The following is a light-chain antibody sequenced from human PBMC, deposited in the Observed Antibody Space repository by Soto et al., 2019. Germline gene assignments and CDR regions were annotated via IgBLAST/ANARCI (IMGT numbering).Light chain of an antibody. J-gene: IGKJ2*01. Sequence: EVVLTQSPATLSLSPGEGATLSCRASQSIGNYLAWYQQKPGQAPRLLIYATSNRATGIPARFSGSGSGTDFTLTISSLEPEDFAVYYCQQYHSYPYSFGQGTKLEI. CDR1: QSIGNY. V-gene: IGKV3-11*01. CDR3: QQYHSYPYS. CDR2: ATS.